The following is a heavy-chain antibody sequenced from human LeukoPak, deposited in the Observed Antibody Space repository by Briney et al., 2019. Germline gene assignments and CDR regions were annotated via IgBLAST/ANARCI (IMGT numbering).Heavy chain of an antibody. Sequence: SETLSLTCTVSGGSISSYYWGWIRQPPGKGLEWIGSIYYSGSTYYNPSLKSRVTISVDTSKNQFSLKLSSVTAADTAVYYCSAALWDYYYYYYMDVWGKGTTVTVPS. CDR3: SAALWDYYYYYYMDV. CDR1: GGSISSYY. J-gene: IGHJ6*03. V-gene: IGHV4-39*07. CDR2: IYYSGST. D-gene: IGHD3-16*01.